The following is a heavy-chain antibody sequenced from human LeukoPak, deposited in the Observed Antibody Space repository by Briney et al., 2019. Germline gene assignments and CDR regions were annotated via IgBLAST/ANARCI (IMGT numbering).Heavy chain of an antibody. CDR1: GFTFSNQN. J-gene: IGHJ4*02. CDR2: ISGSGSGI. CDR3: AKDSRSDSSGIYYYFDS. D-gene: IGHD3-10*01. V-gene: IGHV3-48*04. Sequence: GGSLRLSCSASGFTFSNQNMNWVRQAPGKGLEWLSYISGSGSGIYYADSVKGRFTISRDNAKKSLYLQLNSLRAEDTAFYYCAKDSRSDSSGIYYYFDSWGQGTLVTVSS.